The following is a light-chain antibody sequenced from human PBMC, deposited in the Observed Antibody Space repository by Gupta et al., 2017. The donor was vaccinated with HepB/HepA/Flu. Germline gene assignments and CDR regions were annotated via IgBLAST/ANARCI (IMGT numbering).Light chain of an antibody. V-gene: IGKV3-11*01. CDR3: QQRSNWPPDT. CDR2: DAS. Sequence: EIVLTQSPATLSLSPGERATLSCRASQSVSSYLAWYQQKPGQAPRLLIYDASNRATGIPARFSGSGSGTDFTLTISSREPEDFAVYYCQQRSNWPPDTFGQGTKVEIK. J-gene: IGKJ1*01. CDR1: QSVSSY.